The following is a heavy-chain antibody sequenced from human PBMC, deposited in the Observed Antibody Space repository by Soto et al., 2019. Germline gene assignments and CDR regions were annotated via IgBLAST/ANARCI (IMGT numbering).Heavy chain of an antibody. D-gene: IGHD4-17*01. CDR2: IIPRSAKS. V-gene: IGHV1-69*13. CDR3: AGHDYGDFPFDY. J-gene: IGHJ4*02. CDR1: GDMFDTYT. Sequence: SVKVSCKASGDMFDTYTITWMRQAPGRGLEWVGGIIPRSAKSNYAQKFQGRVTITADESTSTAYMELSSLRSEDTAVYYCAGHDYGDFPFDYWGQGTLVTVSS.